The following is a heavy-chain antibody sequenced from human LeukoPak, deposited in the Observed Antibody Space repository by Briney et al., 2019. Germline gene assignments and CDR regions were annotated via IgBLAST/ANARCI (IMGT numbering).Heavy chain of an antibody. CDR1: GGSISSYY. Sequence: ASETLSLTCTVSGGSISSYYWSWIRQPPGKGLEWIGYIYYSGSTNYNPSPKSRVTISVDTSKNQFSLKLSSVTAADTAVYYCARLGRGKNSNWGQGTLVTVSS. CDR3: ARLGRGKNSN. CDR2: IYYSGST. V-gene: IGHV4-59*08. D-gene: IGHD3-10*01. J-gene: IGHJ4*02.